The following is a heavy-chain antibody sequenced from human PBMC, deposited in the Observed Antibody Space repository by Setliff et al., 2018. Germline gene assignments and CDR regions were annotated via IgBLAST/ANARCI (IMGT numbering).Heavy chain of an antibody. CDR1: GGSISSSSYY. J-gene: IGHJ3*02. CDR3: ARDPLTTNRRRAFDI. CDR2: IYYSGST. D-gene: IGHD4-17*01. Sequence: SETLSLTCTVSGGSISSSSYYWGWIRQPPGKGLEWIGSIYYSGSTYYNPSLKSRVTISVDTSKNQFSLKLSSVTAADTALYYCARDPLTTNRRRAFDIWGQGTMVTVSS. V-gene: IGHV4-39*07.